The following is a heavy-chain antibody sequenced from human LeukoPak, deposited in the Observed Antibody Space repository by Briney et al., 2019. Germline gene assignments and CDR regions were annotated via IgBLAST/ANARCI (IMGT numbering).Heavy chain of an antibody. D-gene: IGHD4-23*01. Sequence: SETLSLTCTVSGGSISSGSYYWSWIRQPAGKGLEWIGRIYTSGSTNYNPSLKSRVTISVDTSKNQFSLKLSSVTAADTAVYYCASGYGGGDFDYWGQGTLVTVSS. CDR1: GGSISSGSYY. CDR2: IYTSGST. CDR3: ASGYGGGDFDY. V-gene: IGHV4-61*02. J-gene: IGHJ4*02.